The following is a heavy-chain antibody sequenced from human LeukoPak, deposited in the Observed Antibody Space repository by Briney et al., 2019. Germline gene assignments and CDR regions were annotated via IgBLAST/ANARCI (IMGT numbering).Heavy chain of an antibody. J-gene: IGHJ4*02. CDR2: ISSSSSTI. V-gene: IGHV3-48*01. D-gene: IGHD5-12*01. Sequence: GGSLRLSCAASGFTFSSYSMNWVRQAPGKGLEWVPYISSSSSTIYYADSVKGRFTISRDNAKNSLYLQMNSLRAEDTAVYYCARGPYSGYAAFDYWGQGTLVTVSS. CDR3: ARGPYSGYAAFDY. CDR1: GFTFSSYS.